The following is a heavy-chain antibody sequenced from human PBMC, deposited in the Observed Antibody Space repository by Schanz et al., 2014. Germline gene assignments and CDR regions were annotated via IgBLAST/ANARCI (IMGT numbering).Heavy chain of an antibody. J-gene: IGHJ4*02. Sequence: QVQLVESGGGLVKPGGSLRLSCTASGFTFRDYQMTWIRQAPGKGLEWVAFIWYDGSNKYYADSVKGRFTISRDNSKNTLYVQMNSLRAEDTAVYYCAKSMYSTSWAFDFWGQGAQVTVSS. CDR3: AKSMYSTSWAFDF. CDR2: IWYDGSNK. D-gene: IGHD2-2*01. V-gene: IGHV3-30*02. CDR1: GFTFRDYQ.